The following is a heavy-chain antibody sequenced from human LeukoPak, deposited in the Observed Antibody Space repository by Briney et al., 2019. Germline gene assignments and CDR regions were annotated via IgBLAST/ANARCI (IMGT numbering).Heavy chain of an antibody. CDR3: ARGSIIVIAAAGTVHNQNWFDP. Sequence: SETLSLTCTVSGGSISSYYWSWIRQPPGKGLEWIGYIYYSGSTNYNPSLKSRVTISVDTSKNQFSLKLSSVTAADTAVYYCARGSIIVIAAAGTVHNQNWFDPWGQGTLVTVSS. V-gene: IGHV4-59*12. CDR2: IYYSGST. D-gene: IGHD6-13*01. CDR1: GGSISSYY. J-gene: IGHJ5*02.